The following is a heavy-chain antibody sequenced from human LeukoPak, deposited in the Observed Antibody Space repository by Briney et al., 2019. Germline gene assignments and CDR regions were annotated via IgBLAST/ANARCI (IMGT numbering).Heavy chain of an antibody. V-gene: IGHV1-18*01. CDR1: GYTLTELS. J-gene: IGHJ6*03. Sequence: ASVKVSCKVSGYTLTELSMHWVRQAPGQGLEWMGWISAYNGNTNYAQKLQGRVTMTTDTSTSTAYMELRSLRSDDTAVYYCARDRKSSWDLYYYYYYMDVWGKGTTVTVSS. D-gene: IGHD6-13*01. CDR2: ISAYNGNT. CDR3: ARDRKSSWDLYYYYYYMDV.